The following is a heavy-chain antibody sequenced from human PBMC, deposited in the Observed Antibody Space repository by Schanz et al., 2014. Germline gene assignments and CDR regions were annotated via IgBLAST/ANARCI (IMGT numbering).Heavy chain of an antibody. J-gene: IGHJ4*02. CDR3: ASGRGVRYPASGSYQKGYYFDY. CDR2: FYVGGRT. D-gene: IGHD3-10*01. V-gene: IGHV3-66*01. CDR1: GFTFGDKY. Sequence: EVQLAASGGGLVRPGGSLILSCAASGFTFGDKYMGWVRQAPGKGLECVSVFYVGGRTYYANSVKGRFIISRDSSRNTLYLQMNSLRAEDTAVYYCASGRGVRYPASGSYQKGYYFDYWGQGTPVTVFS.